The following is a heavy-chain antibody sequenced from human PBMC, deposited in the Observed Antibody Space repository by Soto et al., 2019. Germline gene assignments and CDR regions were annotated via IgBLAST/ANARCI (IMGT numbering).Heavy chain of an antibody. Sequence: ASVKVSCKASGGTFSSYAISWVRQAPGQGLEWMGWISAYNGNTNYAQKLQGRVTMTTDTSTSTAYMELRSLRSDDTAVYYCASNSFRFPGWFDPWGQGTLVTVPQ. CDR3: ASNSFRFPGWFDP. V-gene: IGHV1-18*01. CDR2: ISAYNGNT. CDR1: GGTFSSYA. J-gene: IGHJ5*02. D-gene: IGHD3-3*01.